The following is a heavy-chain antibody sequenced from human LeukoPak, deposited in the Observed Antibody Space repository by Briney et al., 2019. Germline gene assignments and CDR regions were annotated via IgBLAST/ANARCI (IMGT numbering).Heavy chain of an antibody. J-gene: IGHJ6*02. V-gene: IGHV1-69*13. CDR2: IIPIFGTA. D-gene: IGHD3-9*01. Sequence: ASVKVSCKASGCTFSSYAISWVRQAPGQGLEWMGGIIPIFGTANYAQKFQGRVTITADESTSTAYMELSSLRSEDTAVYYCARWEIRYFDWLTVNGMDVWGQGTTVTVSS. CDR1: GCTFSSYA. CDR3: ARWEIRYFDWLTVNGMDV.